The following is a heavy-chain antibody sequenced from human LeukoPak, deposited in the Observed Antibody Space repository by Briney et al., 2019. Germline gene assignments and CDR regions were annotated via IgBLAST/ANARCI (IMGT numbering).Heavy chain of an antibody. D-gene: IGHD2-2*01. CDR1: GVSFSGYY. CDR3: ARGGPARLGVPAAMAGRYYGMDV. V-gene: IGHV4-34*01. CDR2: INHSGST. Sequence: RASETLSLTCAVYGVSFSGYYWSWIRQPPGKGLEWIGEINHSGSTNYNPSLKSRVTISVDTSKNQFTLKLSSVTAADTAVYYCARGGPARLGVPAAMAGRYYGMDVWGQGTTVTVSS. J-gene: IGHJ6*02.